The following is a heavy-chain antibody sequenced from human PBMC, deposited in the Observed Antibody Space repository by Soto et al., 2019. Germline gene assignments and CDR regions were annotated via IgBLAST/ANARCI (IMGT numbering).Heavy chain of an antibody. CDR1: GDSISGYY. Sequence: QVKLQESGPGLVKPSETLSLTCSVSGDSISGYYWSWIRQPPGKGLEWIGYIHYTGSTNYNPSLTSPVTLSVDTSRNQFSLWLSSVTAADTAVYYCARDAYHYDTYYNSNGQEGHAFEIWGQGTMVTVSS. CDR2: IHYTGST. D-gene: IGHD3-22*01. V-gene: IGHV4-59*01. CDR3: ARDAYHYDTYYNSNGQEGHAFEI. J-gene: IGHJ3*02.